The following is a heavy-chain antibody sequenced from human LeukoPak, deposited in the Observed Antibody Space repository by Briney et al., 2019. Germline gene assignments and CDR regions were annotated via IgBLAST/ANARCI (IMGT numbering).Heavy chain of an antibody. V-gene: IGHV3-48*02. Sequence: EGSLRLSCAASGFTFSSYNMNWVRQAPGKGLEWVSDISSSGSTIYFADSVKGRFTISRDNAKNSLYLQMNSLRDEDTAVYYCARLEYYYVSGNYYKLFDYWGQGTLVTVCS. CDR1: GFTFSSYN. J-gene: IGHJ4*02. CDR2: ISSSGSTI. D-gene: IGHD3-10*01. CDR3: ARLEYYYVSGNYYKLFDY.